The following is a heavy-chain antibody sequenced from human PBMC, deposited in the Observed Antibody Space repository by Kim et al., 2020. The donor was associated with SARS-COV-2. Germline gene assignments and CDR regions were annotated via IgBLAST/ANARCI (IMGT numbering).Heavy chain of an antibody. Sequence: YYADSVKGRFTISRDNAKNSLYLQMNSLRAEDTAVYYCARDLWNSGIAAGWGQGTLVTVSS. CDR3: ARDLWNSGIAAG. D-gene: IGHD6-13*01. V-gene: IGHV3-11*01. J-gene: IGHJ4*02.